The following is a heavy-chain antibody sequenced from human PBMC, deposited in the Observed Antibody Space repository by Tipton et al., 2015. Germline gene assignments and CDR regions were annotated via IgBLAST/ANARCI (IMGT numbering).Heavy chain of an antibody. V-gene: IGHV3-23*01. CDR1: GFIFSNYA. Sequence: SLRLSFTASGFIFSNYAMAWVRQAPKGLEWVSAVSSSGDNTYYADSVQGRFTISRDNSRNTLHLQMTNLRAEDTAVYYCAKEPPRGTSASCCDYWGQGTLVTVSS. CDR3: AKEPPRGTSASCCDY. D-gene: IGHD1-26*01. CDR2: VSSSGDNT. J-gene: IGHJ4*02.